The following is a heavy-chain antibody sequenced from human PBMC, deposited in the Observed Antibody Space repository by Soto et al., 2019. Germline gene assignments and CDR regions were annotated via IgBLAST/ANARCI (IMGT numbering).Heavy chain of an antibody. J-gene: IGHJ4*02. D-gene: IGHD4-17*01. CDR1: GFTFSGHG. CDR3: SRGRGGDYGGNSGYYDY. Sequence: QVQLVESGGGVVQPGRSLRLSCAASGFTFSGHGMHWVRQAPGKGLEWVVVVWHDGSKEYYADSVKGRFTISRDNSKNTLYLQMNSLRAEDTAVYSCSRGRGGDYGGNSGYYDYWGQGTRVTVSS. CDR2: VWHDGSKE. V-gene: IGHV3-33*01.